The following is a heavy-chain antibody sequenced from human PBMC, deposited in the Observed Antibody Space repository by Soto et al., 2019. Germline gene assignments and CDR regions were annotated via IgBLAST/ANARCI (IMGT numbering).Heavy chain of an antibody. CDR1: GYNFNRYW. CDR3: ARSLVNGTYETFDI. Sequence: GEALKISCKGSGYNFNRYWIGWVRQMPGKGLEWMGVIYPVDSDTRYSPSLQGQVTISADKSSSAAYLQWSSLQASDTATYYCARSLVNGTYETFDICGQGTMFTVSS. CDR2: IYPVDSDT. J-gene: IGHJ3*02. V-gene: IGHV5-51*01. D-gene: IGHD6-13*01.